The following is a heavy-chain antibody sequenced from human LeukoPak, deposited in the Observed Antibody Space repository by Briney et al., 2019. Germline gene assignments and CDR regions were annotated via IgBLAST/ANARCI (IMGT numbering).Heavy chain of an antibody. Sequence: SVKVSCKASGLTFTSSAMQWARQARGQRLEWIGWHVVGSGNTDYAQKFQERVTITRDMSTSTAYMELSSLRSEDTAVYYCAADAGSGVATAWGQGTLVTVSS. D-gene: IGHD5-12*01. CDR1: GLTFTSSA. V-gene: IGHV1-58*02. CDR3: AADAGSGVATA. J-gene: IGHJ5*02. CDR2: HVVGSGNT.